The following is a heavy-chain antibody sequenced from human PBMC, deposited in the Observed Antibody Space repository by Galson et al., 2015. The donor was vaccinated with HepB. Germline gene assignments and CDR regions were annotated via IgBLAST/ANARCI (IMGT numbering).Heavy chain of an antibody. Sequence: SLRLSCAASGFTFSSYGMHWVRQAPGKGLEWVAVISYDGSNKYYADSVKGRFTISRDNSKNTLYLQMNSLRAEDTAVYYCAKLSPPTYYDFWSGLHGGGHYYYYYYMDVWGKGTTVTVSS. J-gene: IGHJ6*03. CDR2: ISYDGSNK. D-gene: IGHD3-3*01. CDR3: AKLSPPTYYDFWSGLHGGGHYYYYYYMDV. CDR1: GFTFSSYG. V-gene: IGHV3-30*18.